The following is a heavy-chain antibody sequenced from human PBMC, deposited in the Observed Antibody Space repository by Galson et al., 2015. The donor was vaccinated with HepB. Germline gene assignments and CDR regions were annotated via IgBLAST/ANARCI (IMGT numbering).Heavy chain of an antibody. Sequence: SVKVSCKASGGTFSSYAISWVRQAPGQGLEWMGGIIAIFGTANYAQKFQGRVTITADKSTSTAYMELSSLRSEDTAVYYCARDAEGGGGNPTSWGQGTLVTVSS. J-gene: IGHJ4*02. CDR2: IIAIFGTA. CDR3: ARDAEGGGGNPTS. D-gene: IGHD2-15*01. CDR1: GGTFSSYA. V-gene: IGHV1-69*06.